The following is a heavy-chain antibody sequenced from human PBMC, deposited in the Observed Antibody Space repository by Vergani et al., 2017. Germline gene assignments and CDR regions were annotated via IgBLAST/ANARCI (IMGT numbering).Heavy chain of an antibody. V-gene: IGHV4-59*13. Sequence: QVQLEESGPGLVKPSETLSLTCTVSGGSFNTYYWSWIRQSPGKELEWIGYIYSTGSTNYNPSLNSRGTMSVDTSKNQFSLKLRSVTVADTAVYFCARVMYRDEASTGYRLEGMDIWGQGTTVTISS. J-gene: IGHJ6*02. D-gene: IGHD3-9*01. CDR2: IYSTGST. CDR1: GGSFNTYY. CDR3: ARVMYRDEASTGYRLEGMDI.